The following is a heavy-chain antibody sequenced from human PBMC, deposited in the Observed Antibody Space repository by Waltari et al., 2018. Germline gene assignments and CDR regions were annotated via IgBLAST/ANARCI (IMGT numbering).Heavy chain of an antibody. V-gene: IGHV3-21*01. D-gene: IGHD3-22*01. CDR3: ASYYGEIDAFDI. CDR2: ISSSSSYI. Sequence: EVQLVESGGGLVKHGGSLRLPCAASGFPFSSHSMNWVRQAPGKGMEWVSSISSSSSYIYYADSVKGRFTISRDNAKNSLYLQMNSLRAEDTAVYYCASYYGEIDAFDIWGQGTMVTVSS. J-gene: IGHJ3*02. CDR1: GFPFSSHS.